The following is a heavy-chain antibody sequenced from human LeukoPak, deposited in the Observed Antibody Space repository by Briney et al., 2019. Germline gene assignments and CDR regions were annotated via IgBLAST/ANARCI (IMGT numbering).Heavy chain of an antibody. CDR2: ISTSGGST. CDR1: GFTFSSYA. V-gene: IGHV3-23*01. D-gene: IGHD3-16*02. J-gene: IGHJ4*02. Sequence: GGSLRLFCAASGFTFSSYAMSWVRQAPGKGLEWVSIISTSGGSTYYADSVKGRFTISRDNSKNTLYLQMNSLRAEDTAVYYCAKSQGSYSYTFDYWGQGTLVTVSS. CDR3: AKSQGSYSYTFDY.